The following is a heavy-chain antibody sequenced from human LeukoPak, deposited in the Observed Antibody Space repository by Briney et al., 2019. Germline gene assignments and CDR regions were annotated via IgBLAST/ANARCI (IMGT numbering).Heavy chain of an antibody. CDR3: ARVRAPGIAAAGAPDY. J-gene: IGHJ4*02. Sequence: PGGSLRLSCAASGFTFSSYSMNWVRQAPGKGLEWVSSISSNSSYIYYADSVKGRFTISRDNAKNSLYLQMNSLRAEDTAVYYCARVRAPGIAAAGAPDYRGQGTLVTVSS. D-gene: IGHD6-13*01. CDR2: ISSNSSYI. V-gene: IGHV3-21*01. CDR1: GFTFSSYS.